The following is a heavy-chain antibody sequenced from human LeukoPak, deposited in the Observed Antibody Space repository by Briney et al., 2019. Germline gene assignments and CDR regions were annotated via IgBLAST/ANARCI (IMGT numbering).Heavy chain of an antibody. Sequence: ASVKVSCKASGYTFTSYYMHWVRQAPGQGLEWMGIINPSGGSTSYAQKFQGRVTMTRDTSTSTVYMELSSLRSEDTAVYYCARETSIMITFGGLDYRGQGTLVTVSS. CDR1: GYTFTSYY. V-gene: IGHV1-46*01. J-gene: IGHJ4*02. CDR2: INPSGGST. D-gene: IGHD3-16*01. CDR3: ARETSIMITFGGLDY.